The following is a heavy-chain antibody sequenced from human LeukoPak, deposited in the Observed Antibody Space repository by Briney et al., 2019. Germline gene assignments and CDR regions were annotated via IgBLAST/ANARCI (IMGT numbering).Heavy chain of an antibody. CDR3: ARYWGSGAFDI. V-gene: IGHV1-3*01. CDR2: INAGNGDT. Sequence: GASVRVSSMPSGYTLSVNTMYWGRPAPGRRGVWMGWINAGNGDTRYSQDFQGRVTITRDTSASTAYMELSSLRSEDTAVYYCARYWGSGAFDIWGQGTMVAVSS. J-gene: IGHJ3*02. CDR1: GYTLSVNT. D-gene: IGHD7-27*01.